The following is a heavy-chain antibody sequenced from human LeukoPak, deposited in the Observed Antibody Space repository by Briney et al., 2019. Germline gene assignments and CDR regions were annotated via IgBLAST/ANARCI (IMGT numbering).Heavy chain of an antibody. Sequence: SETLSLTCAVYGGSFSGYYWSWIRQPAGKGLEWIGRIYTSGSTNYNPSLKSRVTMSVDTSKNQFSLKLSSVTAADTVVYYCARDRWSSYSSGALTNQDWFDPWGQGTLVTVSS. CDR1: GGSFSGYY. CDR3: ARDRWSSYSSGALTNQDWFDP. J-gene: IGHJ5*02. CDR2: IYTSGST. V-gene: IGHV4-4*07. D-gene: IGHD6-25*01.